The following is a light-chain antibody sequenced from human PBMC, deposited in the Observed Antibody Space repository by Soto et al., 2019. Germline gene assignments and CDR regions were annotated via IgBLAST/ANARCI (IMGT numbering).Light chain of an antibody. Sequence: QSVLTQPPSASGTPGQRVTISCSGRSSNIGSNTVNWYQLLPGTAPKLLIYTNDQRPSGVPARFSGSKSGTSASLAIIGLQSTDEAGYYCATWDDSLNRVVFGGGTQLTVL. CDR2: TND. J-gene: IGLJ2*01. CDR3: ATWDDSLNRVV. V-gene: IGLV1-44*01. CDR1: SSNIGSNT.